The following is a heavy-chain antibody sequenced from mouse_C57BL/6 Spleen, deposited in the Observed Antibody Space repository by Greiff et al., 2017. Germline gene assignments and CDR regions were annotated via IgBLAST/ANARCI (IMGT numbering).Heavy chain of an antibody. CDR1: GYSITSGYD. J-gene: IGHJ1*03. Sequence: ESGPGMVKPSQSLSLTCTVTGYSITSGYDWHWIRHFPGNKLEWMGYISYSGSTNYNPSLKSRISITHDTSKNHFFLKLNSVTTEDTATYYCARGGVTTAYWYFDVWGTGTTVTVSS. CDR3: ARGGVTTAYWYFDV. V-gene: IGHV3-1*01. D-gene: IGHD1-2*01. CDR2: ISYSGST.